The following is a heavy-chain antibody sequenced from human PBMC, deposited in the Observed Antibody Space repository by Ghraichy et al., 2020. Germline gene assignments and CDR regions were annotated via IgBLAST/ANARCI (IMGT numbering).Heavy chain of an antibody. Sequence: GGSLRLSCAASGFTFNRYWMHWIRQTPGRGLEWVANINEDGSGRYYVYSVEGRFTVSRDNAKISLYLNMNSLRAEDTVVYYCSRSLVSYSEGRYRGQGTRGTVPS. V-gene: IGHV3-7*01. CDR2: INEDGSGR. D-gene: IGHD2-15*01. J-gene: IGHJ4*02. CDR1: GFTFNRYW. CDR3: SRSLVSYSEGRY.